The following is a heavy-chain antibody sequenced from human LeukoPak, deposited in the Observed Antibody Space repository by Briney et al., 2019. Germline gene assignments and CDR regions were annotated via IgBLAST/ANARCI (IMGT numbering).Heavy chain of an antibody. CDR1: GGSISSSSYY. V-gene: IGHV4-39*07. J-gene: IGHJ4*02. Sequence: SETLSLTCTVSGGSISSSSYYWGWIRQPPGKGLEWIGSIYYSGSTYYNPSLKSRVTISVDTSKNQFSLKLSSVTAADTAVYYCARVGGRYYYGSGSYPYWGQGTLVTVSS. CDR2: IYYSGST. CDR3: ARVGGRYYYGSGSYPY. D-gene: IGHD3-10*01.